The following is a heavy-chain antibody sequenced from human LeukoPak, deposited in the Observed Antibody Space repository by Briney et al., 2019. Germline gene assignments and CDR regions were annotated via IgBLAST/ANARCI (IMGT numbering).Heavy chain of an antibody. D-gene: IGHD3-22*01. Sequence: GGSLRLSCAASGFTFGSYSMNWVRQAPGKGLEWVSSISSSSSYIYYADSVKGRFTISRDNAKNSLYLQMNSLRAEDTAVYYCARRYDSSGYSFDYWGQGTLVTVPS. J-gene: IGHJ4*02. CDR3: ARRYDSSGYSFDY. V-gene: IGHV3-21*01. CDR2: ISSSSSYI. CDR1: GFTFGSYS.